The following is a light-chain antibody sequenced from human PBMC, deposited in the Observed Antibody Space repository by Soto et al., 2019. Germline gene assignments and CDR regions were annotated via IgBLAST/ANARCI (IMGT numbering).Light chain of an antibody. CDR3: GAWDTSLNAFV. Sequence: QSVLMQPPSVSAAPGQKVTISCSGGSSNIGSNHVSWYQHLPGAAPKLLIYDTHQRPSGIPDRFSGSKSAATSATLGITGLQTGDEADYYCGAWDTSLNAFVFGTGTKVTVL. J-gene: IGLJ1*01. CDR1: SSNIGSNH. V-gene: IGLV1-51*01. CDR2: DTH.